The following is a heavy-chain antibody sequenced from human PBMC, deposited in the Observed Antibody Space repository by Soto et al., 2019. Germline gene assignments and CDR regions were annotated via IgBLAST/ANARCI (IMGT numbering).Heavy chain of an antibody. D-gene: IGHD2-15*01. CDR1: GGSFSGYY. Sequence: QVQLQQWGAGLLKPSETLSLTCAVYGGSFSGYYWSWIRQPPGKGLEWIGEINHSGSTNYNPSLKSRVTISVDTSKTQFSLKLSSVTAADTAVYYCARTGSDIVVVVAATQPPYYYMDVWGKGTTVTVSS. CDR3: ARTGSDIVVVVAATQPPYYYMDV. CDR2: INHSGST. J-gene: IGHJ6*03. V-gene: IGHV4-34*01.